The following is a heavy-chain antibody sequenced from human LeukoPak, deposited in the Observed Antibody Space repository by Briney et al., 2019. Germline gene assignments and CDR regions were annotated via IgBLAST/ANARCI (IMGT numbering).Heavy chain of an antibody. CDR3: AKSSSYSSSWIFDY. CDR1: GFTFDDYA. J-gene: IGHJ4*02. CDR2: ISWNSGSI. V-gene: IGHV3-9*01. Sequence: GRSLRLSCAAPGFTFDDYAMHWVRQAPGKGLEWVSGISWNSGSIGYADSVKGRFTISRDNAKNSLYLQMNSLRAEDTALYYCAKSSSYSSSWIFDYWGQGTLVTVSS. D-gene: IGHD6-13*01.